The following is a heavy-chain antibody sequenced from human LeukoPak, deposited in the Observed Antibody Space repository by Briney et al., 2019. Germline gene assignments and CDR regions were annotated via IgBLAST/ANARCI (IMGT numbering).Heavy chain of an antibody. Sequence: GGSLRLSCAASGFTFNNAWMSWVRQAPGKGLEWVGRIKSKTDGGTTDYAALVKGRFTISRDDSKNTLYLQMNSLKTEDTAMYSCTTDRISGYGFVDYWGQGTLVTVSS. CDR2: IKSKTDGGTT. J-gene: IGHJ4*02. CDR3: TTDRISGYGFVDY. V-gene: IGHV3-15*01. CDR1: GFTFNNAW. D-gene: IGHD5-12*01.